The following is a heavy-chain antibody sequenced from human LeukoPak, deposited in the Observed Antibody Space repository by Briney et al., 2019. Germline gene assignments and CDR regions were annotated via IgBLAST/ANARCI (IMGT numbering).Heavy chain of an antibody. CDR2: ISSSSSYI. Sequence: GGSQRLFCAPSGFSFSSHSMKWARQAPGKGLEWVSSISSSSSYIYYADSGKGRFTISRDNAKNSLYLQMNSLRAEDTAVYYCGTSIPRGYDSSSYLKPFDYWGQGTLVTVSS. V-gene: IGHV3-21*01. CDR3: GTSIPRGYDSSSYLKPFDY. CDR1: GFSFSSHS. J-gene: IGHJ4*02. D-gene: IGHD3-22*01.